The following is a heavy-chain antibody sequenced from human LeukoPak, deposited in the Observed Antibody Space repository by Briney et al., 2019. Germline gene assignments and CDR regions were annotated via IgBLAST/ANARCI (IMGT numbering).Heavy chain of an antibody. CDR2: ISSSSYI. D-gene: IGHD2-15*01. V-gene: IGHV3-21*01. CDR1: GFTFSSYS. CDR3: ARDRAATGLNWFDP. Sequence: PGGSLRLSCAASGFTFSSYSMNWVRQAPGKGLEGVSSISSSSYIYYADSVKGRFTISRDNAKNSLYLQMNSLRAEDTAVYYCARDRAATGLNWFDPWGQGTLVTVSS. J-gene: IGHJ5*02.